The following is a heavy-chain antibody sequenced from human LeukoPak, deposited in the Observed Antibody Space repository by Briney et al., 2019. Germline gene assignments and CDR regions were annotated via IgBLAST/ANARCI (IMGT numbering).Heavy chain of an antibody. J-gene: IGHJ4*02. CDR3: ARLAVGIDY. CDR2: IYYSGST. D-gene: IGHD6-19*01. CDR1: GGSIRSVDYY. V-gene: IGHV4-30-4*08. Sequence: TSETLSLTCIVPGGSIRSVDYYWGWFRKPPGRGLEWIGYIYYSGSTYYNPSLKSRVTISVDTSKNQFSLKLSSVTAADTAVYYCARLAVGIDYWGQGTLVTVSS.